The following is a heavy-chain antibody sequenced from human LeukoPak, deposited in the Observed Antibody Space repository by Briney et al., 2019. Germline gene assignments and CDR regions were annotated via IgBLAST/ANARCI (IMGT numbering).Heavy chain of an antibody. Sequence: PGGSLRLSCAASGFTFSSYGMHWVRQAPGKGLEWVAFIRYDGSNKYYADSVKGRFTISRDNSKNTLYLQMNSLRAEDTAVYYCARDPQPHIRFLEWSPPPHDYWGQGTLVTVSS. CDR1: GFTFSSYG. D-gene: IGHD3-3*01. CDR3: ARDPQPHIRFLEWSPPPHDY. V-gene: IGHV3-30*02. J-gene: IGHJ4*02. CDR2: IRYDGSNK.